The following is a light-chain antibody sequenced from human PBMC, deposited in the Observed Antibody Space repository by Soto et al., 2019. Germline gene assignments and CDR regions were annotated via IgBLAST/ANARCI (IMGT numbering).Light chain of an antibody. CDR2: YDS. CDR3: QVCDSGSDHVV. Sequence: SYELTQPPSVSVAPGKTARITCGENNIGSKSVHWYQQKPGQAPMLVIYYDSDRPSGIPERFSGSNSGNTATLTISRVDAGDEADYYCQVCDSGSDHVVFGGGTKLTVL. CDR1: NIGSKS. J-gene: IGLJ2*01. V-gene: IGLV3-21*04.